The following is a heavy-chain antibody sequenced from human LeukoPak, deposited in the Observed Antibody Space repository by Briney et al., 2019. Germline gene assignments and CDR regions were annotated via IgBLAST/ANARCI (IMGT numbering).Heavy chain of an antibody. CDR3: ARHPGMRFSGSYVDY. V-gene: IGHV4-59*08. D-gene: IGHD1-26*01. J-gene: IGHJ4*02. CDR2: IYYSGST. CDR1: AGSTSSFY. Sequence: SQTLSPTSTVSAGSTSSFYSSCIRHSPREGLEWIGYIYYSGSTNYSPTLKSRVTISVGTSKNQFSLKLSSVTAADTAVYYCARHPGMRFSGSYVDYWGQGTLVTVSS.